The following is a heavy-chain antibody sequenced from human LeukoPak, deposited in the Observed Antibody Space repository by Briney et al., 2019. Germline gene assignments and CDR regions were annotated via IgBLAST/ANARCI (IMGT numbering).Heavy chain of an antibody. Sequence: SETLSLTCTVSGGSISSSSHNWGWIRQPPGKGLDWIGRIYYSESTYSNPSLKSRVTIFVDTSKNSFSLKLSSVTDADTAVYYCARHVDYGSGNYYKRTYYYYGMDVWGQGTTVTVSS. J-gene: IGHJ6*02. CDR2: IYYSEST. CDR1: GGSISSSSHN. V-gene: IGHV4-39*01. CDR3: ARHVDYGSGNYYKRTYYYYGMDV. D-gene: IGHD3-10*01.